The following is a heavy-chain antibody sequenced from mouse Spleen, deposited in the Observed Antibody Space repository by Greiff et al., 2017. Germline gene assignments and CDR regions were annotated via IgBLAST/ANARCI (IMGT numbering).Heavy chain of an antibody. D-gene: IGHD1-1*01. CDR3: ARDLYGSPSYWYFDV. CDR2: INYDGSST. CDR1: GFTFSDYY. J-gene: IGHJ1*01. Sequence: EVHLVESEGGLVQPGSSMKLSCTASGFTFSDYYMAWVRQVPEKGLEWVANINYDGSSTYYLDSLKSRFIISRDNAKNILYLQMSSLKSEDTATYYCARDLYGSPSYWYFDVWGAGTTVTVSS. V-gene: IGHV5-16*01.